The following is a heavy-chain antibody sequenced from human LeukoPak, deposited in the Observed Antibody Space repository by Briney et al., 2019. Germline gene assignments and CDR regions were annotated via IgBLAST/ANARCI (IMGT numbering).Heavy chain of an antibody. J-gene: IGHJ3*02. CDR1: GFTFDDYA. Sequence: PGRSLRLSCAASGFTFDDYAMHWVRQAPGKGLEWVSSISSSSSYIYYADSVKGRFAISRDNAKNSLYLQMNSLRAEDTAVYYCARDLGGNSIGAFDIWGQGTMVTVSS. CDR3: ARDLGGNSIGAFDI. CDR2: ISSSSSYI. V-gene: IGHV3-21*01. D-gene: IGHD4-23*01.